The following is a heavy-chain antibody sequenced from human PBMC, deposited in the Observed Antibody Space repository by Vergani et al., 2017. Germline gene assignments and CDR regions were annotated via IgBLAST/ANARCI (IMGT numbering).Heavy chain of an antibody. J-gene: IGHJ5*02. CDR1: GGSISSGGYY. CDR3: ARGPLGYCSSTSCSQGWFDP. D-gene: IGHD2-2*01. Sequence: QMQLQESGPGLVKPSQTLSLTCTVSGGSISSGGYYWSWIRQHPGKGLEWIGYIYYSGSTYYNPSLKSRVTISVDTSKNQFSLKLSSVTAADTAVYYCARGPLGYCSSTSCSQGWFDPWGQGTLVTVSS. V-gene: IGHV4-31*03. CDR2: IYYSGST.